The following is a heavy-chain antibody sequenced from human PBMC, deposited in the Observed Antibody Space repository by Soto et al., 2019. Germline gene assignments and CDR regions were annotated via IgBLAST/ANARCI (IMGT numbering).Heavy chain of an antibody. J-gene: IGHJ4*02. Sequence: PGGSLRLSCAASGFTFASYAIHWVRQAPGKGLEWVAVILYDGRNKYYADSMKGRLTIYRNNSKNTLYLKMNSQRTEVTAVYYCARDRPPDYYYSTFDYWGQGTLVTVSS. D-gene: IGHD3-22*01. CDR2: ILYDGRNK. CDR3: ARDRPPDYYYSTFDY. CDR1: GFTFASYA. V-gene: IGHV3-30-3*01.